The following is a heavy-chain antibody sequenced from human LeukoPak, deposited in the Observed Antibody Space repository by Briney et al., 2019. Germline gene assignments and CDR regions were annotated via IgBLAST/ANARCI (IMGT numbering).Heavy chain of an antibody. CDR2: TKNKVNSYTT. J-gene: IGHJ6*03. CDR3: VRLTLNTVYSYYYFMDV. D-gene: IGHD2-2*02. Sequence: GGSLRLSCAASGFIFSDHYMDWVRQAPGKGLEWVGRTKNKVNSYTTIYAASVEGRFTISRDDSENSLYLHMHSLKTEDTAVYYCVRLTLNTVYSYYYFMDVWGKGTTVTVSS. V-gene: IGHV3-72*01. CDR1: GFIFSDHY.